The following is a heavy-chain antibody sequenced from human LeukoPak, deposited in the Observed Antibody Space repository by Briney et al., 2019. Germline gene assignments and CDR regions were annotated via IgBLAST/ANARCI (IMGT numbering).Heavy chain of an antibody. CDR1: GGSISNTNW. J-gene: IGHJ4*02. Sequence: SSETLSLTCGVSGGSISNTNWWSWVRQPPGQGLEWIGEISLTGLTHYNPSLESRVTVSLDKSKNHLSLNLTSVTAADTAVYYCSRENGAFSPFGYWGQGILVTVLS. CDR3: SRENGAFSPFGY. CDR2: ISLTGLT. V-gene: IGHV4-4*02. D-gene: IGHD2-8*01.